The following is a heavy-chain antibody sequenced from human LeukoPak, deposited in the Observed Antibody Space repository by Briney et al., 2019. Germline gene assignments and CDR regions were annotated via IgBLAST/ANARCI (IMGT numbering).Heavy chain of an antibody. CDR3: ARRMKLAAKGDAFDI. Sequence: SETLSLTCTVSGGSISSYYWSWIRQPPGKGLEWIGYIYYSGSTNYNPSLKSRVTISVDTSKNQFSLKLSSVTAADTAVYYCARRMKLAAKGDAFDIWGQGTMVTVSS. CDR2: IYYSGST. CDR1: GGSISSYY. D-gene: IGHD2-15*01. V-gene: IGHV4-59*01. J-gene: IGHJ3*02.